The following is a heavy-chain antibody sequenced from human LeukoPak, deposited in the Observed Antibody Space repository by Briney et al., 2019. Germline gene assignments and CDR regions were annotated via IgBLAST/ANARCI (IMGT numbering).Heavy chain of an antibody. V-gene: IGHV3-7*05. CDR2: IKPDGSEK. CDR3: ARDGPGEKSNFDF. Sequence: PGGSLRLSCATSGFTFSTSWMNWVRQAPGKGLEWVANIKPDGSEKYFVDSVKGRFTISRDNAKNSLFLQMNSLRVEDTAVYYCARDGPGEKSNFDFWGQGTLVTVSS. J-gene: IGHJ4*02. CDR1: GFTFSTSW. D-gene: IGHD1-26*01.